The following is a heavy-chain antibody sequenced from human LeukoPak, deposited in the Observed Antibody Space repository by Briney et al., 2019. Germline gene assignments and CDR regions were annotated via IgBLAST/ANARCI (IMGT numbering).Heavy chain of an antibody. V-gene: IGHV1-46*01. Sequence: ASVKVSCKASGYTFTNYAINWVREAHGQGLEWMGMIIPSDGFTTYAQKFQGRLTMTRDMSTSTVYMELSSLRSEDTALYYCATAGRRLFGVLIPLSFDYWGQGTLVTVSS. D-gene: IGHD3-3*01. CDR3: ATAGRRLFGVLIPLSFDY. CDR2: IIPSDGFT. J-gene: IGHJ4*02. CDR1: GYTFTNYA.